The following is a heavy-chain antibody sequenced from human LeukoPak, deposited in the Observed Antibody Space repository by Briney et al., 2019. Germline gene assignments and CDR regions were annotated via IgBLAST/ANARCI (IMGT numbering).Heavy chain of an antibody. CDR3: ARGYCSGGSCSQTNYFDY. V-gene: IGHV3-48*04. CDR1: GFTFSSYG. CDR2: ISSSSSTI. D-gene: IGHD2-15*01. Sequence: GGSLRLSCAASGFTFSSYGMHWVRQAPGKGLEWGSYISSSSSTIYYADSVQGRFTISRDNAKNSLYLQMNSLRAEDTAVYYCARGYCSGGSCSQTNYFDYWGQGTLVTVSS. J-gene: IGHJ4*02.